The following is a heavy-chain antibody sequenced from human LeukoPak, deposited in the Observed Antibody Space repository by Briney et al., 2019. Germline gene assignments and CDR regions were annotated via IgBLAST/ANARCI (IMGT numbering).Heavy chain of an antibody. Sequence: GGSLRLSCAASGFTFSHYGMHWVRQPPGKGLEWVAVISYAGSNEYYADSVKGRFTISRDNSKNTLYLQMSSLRADDTAVYYCARDIGRGYSYGPFDYWGQGTLVTVS. CDR2: ISYAGSNE. D-gene: IGHD5-12*01. CDR3: ARDIGRGYSYGPFDY. J-gene: IGHJ4*02. V-gene: IGHV3-30*03. CDR1: GFTFSHYG.